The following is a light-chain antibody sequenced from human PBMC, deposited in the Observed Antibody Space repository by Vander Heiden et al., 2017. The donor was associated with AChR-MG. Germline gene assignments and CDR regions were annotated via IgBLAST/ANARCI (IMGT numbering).Light chain of an antibody. V-gene: IGLV2-23*02. CDR1: RSDVGSYNV. CDR3: CSYAGSSTHVV. CDR2: EVS. Sequence: QSALTQPASVSGSPGQSITISCTGTRSDVGSYNVVSWYQQPPGKAPKLMIYEVSKRPAGVSNRFSGSKSANTASLTISGLQAEDEAEYYCCSYAGSSTHVVFGGGTKLTVL. J-gene: IGLJ2*01.